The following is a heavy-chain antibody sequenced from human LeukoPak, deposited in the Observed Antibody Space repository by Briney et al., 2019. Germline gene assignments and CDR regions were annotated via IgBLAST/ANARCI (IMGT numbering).Heavy chain of an antibody. J-gene: IGHJ3*02. CDR2: ISYDGSNK. Sequence: SGGSLRLSCAASGFTFSSYAMHWVRQAPGKGLEWVAVISYDGSNKHYADSVKGRFTISRDNSKNTLYLQMNSLRAEDTAVYYCARDRAPLRLRWYHDAFDIWGQGTMVTVSS. D-gene: IGHD4-23*01. V-gene: IGHV3-30-3*01. CDR3: ARDRAPLRLRWYHDAFDI. CDR1: GFTFSSYA.